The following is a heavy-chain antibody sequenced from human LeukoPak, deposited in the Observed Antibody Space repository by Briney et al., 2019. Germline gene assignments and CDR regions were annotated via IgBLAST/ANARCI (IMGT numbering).Heavy chain of an antibody. D-gene: IGHD1-26*01. CDR2: IYNSGST. CDR1: GGSINSYY. Sequence: SETLSLTCTVSGGSINSYYWTWIRQPPGKGLEWIGYIYNSGSTNYNPSLKSRVTISTDTSKKQFSLRVSSVTAADTAVYSCARRLRIEGGTRRGDALDMWGQGTMVTVSS. J-gene: IGHJ3*02. CDR3: ARRLRIEGGTRRGDALDM. V-gene: IGHV4-59*08.